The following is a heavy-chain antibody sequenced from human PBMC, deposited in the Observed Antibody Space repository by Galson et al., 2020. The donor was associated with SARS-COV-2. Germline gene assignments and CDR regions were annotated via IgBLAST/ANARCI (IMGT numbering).Heavy chain of an antibody. J-gene: IGHJ2*01. Sequence: SETLSLTCAVYGGFFRSYYWSWIRQSPGRGLEWIGEIHQSGKTNYNPLLKSRVTISADTSKNQFSLKLTYVTAADTAVYYCARGSQFDWLFNGRYWYFDLWGRGTLVTVSS. V-gene: IGHV4-34*01. CDR2: IHQSGKT. CDR3: ARGSQFDWLFNGRYWYFDL. CDR1: GGFFRSYY. D-gene: IGHD3-9*01.